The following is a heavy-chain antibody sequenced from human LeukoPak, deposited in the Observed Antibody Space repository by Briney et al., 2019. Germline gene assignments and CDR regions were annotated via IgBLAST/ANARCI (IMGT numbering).Heavy chain of an antibody. D-gene: IGHD1-26*01. CDR2: IYSDGST. V-gene: IGHV3-53*01. CDR1: GFTFTAYT. J-gene: IGHJ3*02. CDR3: ARELREHGVFDI. Sequence: GGSLRLSCAASGFTFTAYTINWVRQAPGTGLEWVSEIYSDGSTYYAASVKGRLSISRDKSKNTMYLQMNSLRAEDTAVYYCARELREHGVFDIWGQGTMVTVSS.